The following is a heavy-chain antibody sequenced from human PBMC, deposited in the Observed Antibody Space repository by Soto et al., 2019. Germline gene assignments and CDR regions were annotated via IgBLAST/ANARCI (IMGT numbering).Heavy chain of an antibody. D-gene: IGHD3-16*01. CDR2: IYTSGST. Sequence: SETLSLTCTVSGGSISSYYWSWIRQPAGKGLEWIGRIYTSGSTNYNPSLKSRVTMSVDTPKNQFSLKLSSVTAADTAVYYCAGVGGNRVGYGMDVWGQGTTVTVSS. CDR1: GGSISSYY. CDR3: AGVGGNRVGYGMDV. V-gene: IGHV4-4*07. J-gene: IGHJ6*02.